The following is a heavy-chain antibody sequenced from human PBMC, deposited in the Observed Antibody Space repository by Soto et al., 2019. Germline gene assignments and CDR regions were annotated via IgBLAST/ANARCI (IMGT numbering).Heavy chain of an antibody. CDR3: ARDFGVQELDY. Sequence: EVQLVESGGDLVQPGGSLRLSCAASGFTFSSFWITWVRQAPGKGLEWVANINQDGSEKHNVDSVKGRFTLSRDNAENSVYLQMNSLRADDTAVYYCARDFGVQELDYWGQGTLVTVSA. CDR2: INQDGSEK. D-gene: IGHD3-3*01. J-gene: IGHJ4*02. CDR1: GFTFSSFW. V-gene: IGHV3-7*01.